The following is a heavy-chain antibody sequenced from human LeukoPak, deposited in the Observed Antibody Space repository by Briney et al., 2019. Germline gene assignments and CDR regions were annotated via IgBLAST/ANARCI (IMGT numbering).Heavy chain of an antibody. Sequence: SVKVSCKASGGTFSSYAISWVRQAPGQGLEWMGRIIPILGIANYAQKFQGRVTITADKSTSTAYMELSSLRSGDTAVYYCARDGPNDAFDIWGQGTMVTVSS. J-gene: IGHJ3*02. CDR2: IIPILGIA. CDR1: GGTFSSYA. CDR3: ARDGPNDAFDI. V-gene: IGHV1-69*04.